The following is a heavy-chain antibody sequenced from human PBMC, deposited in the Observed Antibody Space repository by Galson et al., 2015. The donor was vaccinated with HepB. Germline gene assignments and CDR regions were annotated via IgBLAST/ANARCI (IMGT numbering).Heavy chain of an antibody. D-gene: IGHD1-26*01. CDR3: ARVGGSYLGYYFDY. J-gene: IGHJ4*02. CDR2: MSSSSSYT. Sequence: SLRLSCAASGFTFSDYYMSWVRQAPGKGLEWLSCMSSSSSYTSYADSVKGRFTISRDNAKNSLYLQMNSLRVEDTAVYYCARVGGSYLGYYFDYWGQGTLVTVSS. V-gene: IGHV3-11*06. CDR1: GFTFSDYY.